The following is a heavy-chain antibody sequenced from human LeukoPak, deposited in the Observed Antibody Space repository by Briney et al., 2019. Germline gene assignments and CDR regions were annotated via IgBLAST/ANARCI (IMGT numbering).Heavy chain of an antibody. CDR1: GFTFSSYS. J-gene: IGHJ4*02. CDR2: ISSGGTYI. V-gene: IGHV3-21*01. CDR3: GRKLTGTTYFDY. D-gene: IGHD1-1*01. Sequence: GGSLRLSCAASGFTFSSYSMNWVRQAPGKGLEWVSIISSGGTYIYYADSVKGRFTISRDNAKNSVYLQMNSLRAEDTAVYYCGRKLTGTTYFDYWGQGTLVTVSS.